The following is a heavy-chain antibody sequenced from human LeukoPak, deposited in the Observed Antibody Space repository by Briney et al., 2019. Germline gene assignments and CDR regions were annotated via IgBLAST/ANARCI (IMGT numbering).Heavy chain of an antibody. CDR3: ARGSGDILTGYSDFDY. J-gene: IGHJ4*02. CDR1: GFTFISYA. CDR2: ISSSSSYT. Sequence: GGSLRLSCAASGFTFISYAMSWVRQAPGKGLEWVSYISSSSSYTNYADSVKGRFTISRDNAKNSLYLQMNSLRAEDTAVYYCARGSGDILTGYSDFDYWGQGTLVTVSS. V-gene: IGHV3-21*05. D-gene: IGHD3-9*01.